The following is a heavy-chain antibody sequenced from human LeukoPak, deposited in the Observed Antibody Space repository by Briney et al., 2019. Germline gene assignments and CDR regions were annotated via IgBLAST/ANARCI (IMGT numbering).Heavy chain of an antibody. Sequence: GGSLRLSCAASGFTVSSNYMSWVRQAPGKGLEWVGRIKSKTDGGTTDYAAPVKGRFTISRDDSKNTLYLQMNSLKTEDTAVYYCTTAGLIAVADNLDYWGQGTLVTVSS. J-gene: IGHJ4*02. CDR2: IKSKTDGGTT. D-gene: IGHD6-19*01. CDR3: TTAGLIAVADNLDY. CDR1: GFTVSSNY. V-gene: IGHV3-15*01.